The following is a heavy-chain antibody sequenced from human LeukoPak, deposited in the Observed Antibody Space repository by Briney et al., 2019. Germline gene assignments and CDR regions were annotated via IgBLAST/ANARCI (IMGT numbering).Heavy chain of an antibody. D-gene: IGHD5-24*01. CDR2: IIPILGIA. CDR3: ARHTAEKYNWFDR. CDR1: GGTFSSYA. V-gene: IGHV1-69*04. Sequence: GASVKVSCKASGGTFSSYAISWVRQAPGQGLEWMGRIIPILGIANYAQKFQGRVTITADKSTSTAYMELSSLRSEDTAVYYCARHTAEKYNWFDRWGQGTLVTVSS. J-gene: IGHJ5*02.